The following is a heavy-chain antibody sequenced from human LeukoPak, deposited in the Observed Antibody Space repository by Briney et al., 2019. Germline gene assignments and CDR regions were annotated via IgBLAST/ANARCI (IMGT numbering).Heavy chain of an antibody. Sequence: ASVKVSCKASGYTFTGYFMHWVRQAPGQGLEWMGWINPNSGGTNSAQKFQGRVIMTRDTSISTAYMELSRLTSDDTAVYYCARAYCGGDCYQREKNWFDPWGQGTLVTVSS. V-gene: IGHV1-2*02. CDR2: INPNSGGT. J-gene: IGHJ5*02. CDR1: GYTFTGYF. CDR3: ARAYCGGDCYQREKNWFDP. D-gene: IGHD2-21*02.